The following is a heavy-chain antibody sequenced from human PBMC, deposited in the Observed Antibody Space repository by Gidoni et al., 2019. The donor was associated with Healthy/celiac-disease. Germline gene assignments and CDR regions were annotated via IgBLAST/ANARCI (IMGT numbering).Heavy chain of an antibody. CDR2: IDWDDDK. V-gene: IGHV2-70*01. Sequence: EWLALIDWDDDKNYSTSLKSRLTISKDTSKNQVVLTMTNMDPVDTATYYCARMVSAYSRSALDYWGQGTLVTVSS. D-gene: IGHD6-13*01. J-gene: IGHJ4*02. CDR3: ARMVSAYSRSALDY.